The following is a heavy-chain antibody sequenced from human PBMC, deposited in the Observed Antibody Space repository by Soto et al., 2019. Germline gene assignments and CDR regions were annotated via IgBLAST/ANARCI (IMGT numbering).Heavy chain of an antibody. CDR2: IIPILGIA. D-gene: IGHD1-1*01. CDR1: GGTFSSYT. CDR3: ASPSGAITGLCATCGHDAFDF. Sequence: GASVKVSCKASGGTFSSYTISWVRQAPGQGLEWMGRIIPILGIANYAQKFQGRVTITADKSTSTAYMELSSLRSEDTAVYYCASPSGAITGLCATCGHDAFDFWGQGTMVTVSS. V-gene: IGHV1-69*02. J-gene: IGHJ3*01.